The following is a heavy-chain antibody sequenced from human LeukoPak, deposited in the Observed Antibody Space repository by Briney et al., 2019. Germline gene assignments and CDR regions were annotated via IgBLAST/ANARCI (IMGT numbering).Heavy chain of an antibody. Sequence: GESLKISCKGSGYGFNIYWIAWVRQMPGKGLEWMGIIYPSDSDTRYSPSFQGQVTISVDKSISTAYLQWSSLKASDTAIYYCARQGPFCGGTCQYNWFAPWGQGTLVTVSS. D-gene: IGHD2-15*01. V-gene: IGHV5-51*01. CDR3: ARQGPFCGGTCQYNWFAP. CDR1: GYGFNIYW. J-gene: IGHJ5*02. CDR2: IYPSDSDT.